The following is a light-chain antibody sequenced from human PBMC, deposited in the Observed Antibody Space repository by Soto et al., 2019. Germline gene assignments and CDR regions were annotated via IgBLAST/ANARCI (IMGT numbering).Light chain of an antibody. J-gene: IGLJ1*01. Sequence: QSALTQPPSASGSPGQSVTISCTGTSSDVGGYNYVSWYQQYPGEAPKLIIYDVNKRPSGVPDRFSGSKSGNTASLTVSGLQAEDEADYYCSSYAGSNNFDVFGTGTNLTVL. CDR2: DVN. CDR3: SSYAGSNNFDV. V-gene: IGLV2-8*01. CDR1: SSDVGGYNY.